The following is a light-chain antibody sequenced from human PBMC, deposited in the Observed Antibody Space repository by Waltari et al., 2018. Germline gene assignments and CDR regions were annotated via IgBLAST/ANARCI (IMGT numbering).Light chain of an antibody. CDR3: GTNIYGV. CDR2: DIS. CDR1: TSDFGSSNY. V-gene: IGLV2-11*01. J-gene: IGLJ3*02. Sequence: QSALTQPRSVSGSPGQSVTISCTGTTSDFGSSNYVSCYQQPPDTAPKLSIYDISRRPSGVPDRFVGSKSANTASRAISGRQAEDEADDYCGTNIYGVFGGGTKLTVL.